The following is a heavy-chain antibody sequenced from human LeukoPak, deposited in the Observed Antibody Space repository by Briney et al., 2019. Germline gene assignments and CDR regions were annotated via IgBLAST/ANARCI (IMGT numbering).Heavy chain of an antibody. CDR2: ISSSGSTI. Sequence: GGSLILSCAASGFTFSSYEMNSVRQAPGKGLEWVSYISSSGSTIYYADSVKGRFTISRDNAKDSLYLQMNSLRAEDTAVYYCARPFYYYDSSGMGYYFDYWGQGTLVTVSS. V-gene: IGHV3-48*03. CDR3: ARPFYYYDSSGMGYYFDY. J-gene: IGHJ4*02. D-gene: IGHD3-22*01. CDR1: GFTFSSYE.